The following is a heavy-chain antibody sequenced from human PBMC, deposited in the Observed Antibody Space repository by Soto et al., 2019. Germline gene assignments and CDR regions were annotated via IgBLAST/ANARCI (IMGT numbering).Heavy chain of an antibody. J-gene: IGHJ5*02. Sequence: GGSLRLSCAASGVSVSSNSMSWVRQAPGQGLEWVSVIHSDVTTYYADSVKGRFIISRDNSKATPYLQMNRLRAEDTAVYYCARELSGSWYNWFDPWGQGTLVTVSS. CDR3: ARELSGSWYNWFDP. D-gene: IGHD5-12*01. V-gene: IGHV3-53*01. CDR1: GVSVSSNS. CDR2: IHSDVTT.